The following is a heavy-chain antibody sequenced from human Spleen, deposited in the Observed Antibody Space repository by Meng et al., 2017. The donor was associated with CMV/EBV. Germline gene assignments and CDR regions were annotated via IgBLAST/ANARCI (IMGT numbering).Heavy chain of an antibody. CDR2: ISYDGNNR. J-gene: IGHJ4*02. V-gene: IGHV3-30*03. CDR3: ARGLAFSIAARLDY. Sequence: GESLKISCAASGFTFNNYGMHWVRQAPGKGLEWVAVISYDGNNRYYGDSVKGRFTVSRDNSKNTLYLQKNSLKTEDTAVYYCARGLAFSIAARLDYWGQGTLVTVSS. CDR1: GFTFNNYG. D-gene: IGHD6-6*01.